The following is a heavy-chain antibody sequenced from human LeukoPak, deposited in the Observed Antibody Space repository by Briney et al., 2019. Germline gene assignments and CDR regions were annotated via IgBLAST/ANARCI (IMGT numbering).Heavy chain of an antibody. V-gene: IGHV1-69*04. J-gene: IGHJ6*02. Sequence: ASVKVSCKASGGTFSSYAISWVRQAPGQGLEWMGRIVPILGIANYAQKFQGRVTITADKSTSTAYMELSSLRSEDTAVYYCARGRGYSYGYDYYYGMDVWGQGTTVTVSS. CDR2: IVPILGIA. CDR3: ARGRGYSYGYDYYYGMDV. D-gene: IGHD5-18*01. CDR1: GGTFSSYA.